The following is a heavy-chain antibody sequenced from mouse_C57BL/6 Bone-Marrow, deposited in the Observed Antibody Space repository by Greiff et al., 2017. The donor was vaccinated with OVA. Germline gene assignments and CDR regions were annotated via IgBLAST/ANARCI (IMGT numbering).Heavy chain of an antibody. Sequence: QVQLQQPGAELVMPGASVKLSCKASGYTFTSYWMHWVKQRPGQGLEWIGEIDPSDSYTNYNQKFKGKSTLTVDKSSSTAYMQLSSLTSKDSAVYYCRVPYYYGSSFYDFDYWGQGTTLTVSS. CDR3: RVPYYYGSSFYDFDY. J-gene: IGHJ2*01. CDR1: GYTFTSYW. V-gene: IGHV1-69*01. D-gene: IGHD1-1*01. CDR2: IDPSDSYT.